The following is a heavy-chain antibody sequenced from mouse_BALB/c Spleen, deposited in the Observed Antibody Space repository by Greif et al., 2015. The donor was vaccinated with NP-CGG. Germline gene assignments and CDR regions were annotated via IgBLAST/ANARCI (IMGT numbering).Heavy chain of an antibody. V-gene: IGHV1S137*01. CDR2: ISTYYGDA. D-gene: IGHD1-1*01. CDR1: GYTFTDYA. Sequence: QVHVKQSGAELVRPGVSVKISCKGSGYTFTDYAMHWVKQSHAKSLEWIGVISTYYGDASYNQKFKGKATMTVDKSSSTAYMELARLTSEDSAIYYCARNYGSDYYAMDYWGQGTSVTVSS. J-gene: IGHJ4*01. CDR3: ARNYGSDYYAMDY.